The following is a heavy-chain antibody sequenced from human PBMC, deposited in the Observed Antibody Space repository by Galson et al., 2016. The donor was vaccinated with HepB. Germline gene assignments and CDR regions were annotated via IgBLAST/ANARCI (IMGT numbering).Heavy chain of an antibody. CDR2: ISGSGGST. CDR1: GFIFRRFA. J-gene: IGHJ6*02. CDR3: AKGAGEGDYSYRGYYNYGLDV. V-gene: IGHV3-23*01. D-gene: IGHD3-22*01. Sequence: SLRLSCAASGFIFRRFAMNWVRQAPGKGLEWVSTISGSGGSTYYADSVKGRFTISRDNSKNTLFLQMSSLRAEDTAVFYCAKGAGEGDYSYRGYYNYGLDVWGQGTTVTVSS.